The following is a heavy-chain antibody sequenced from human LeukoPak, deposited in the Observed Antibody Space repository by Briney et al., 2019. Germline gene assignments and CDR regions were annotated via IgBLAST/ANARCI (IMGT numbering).Heavy chain of an antibody. Sequence: GGSLRLSCAASGFTFSSYAMSWVRQAPGKGLEWVSAISGSGGSTYYADSVKGRFTISRDNAKNSLYLQMNSLRAEDTAVYYCARIDYGDYHFDYWGQGTLVTVSS. CDR2: ISGSGGST. J-gene: IGHJ4*02. CDR1: GFTFSSYA. CDR3: ARIDYGDYHFDY. V-gene: IGHV3-23*01. D-gene: IGHD4-17*01.